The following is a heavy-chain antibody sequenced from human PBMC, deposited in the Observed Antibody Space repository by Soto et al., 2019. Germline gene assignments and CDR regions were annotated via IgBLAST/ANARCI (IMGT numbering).Heavy chain of an antibody. V-gene: IGHV1-2*02. Sequence: ASVKVSCKASGYTFTGYYMHWVRQAPGQGLEWMGWINPNSGGTNYAQKFQGRVTMTRDTSISTAYMELRRLRSDDTAVYYCASSGGYGTMVRGVPGVWGQGTTVTVSS. CDR3: ASSGGYGTMVRGVPGV. CDR1: GYTFTGYY. J-gene: IGHJ6*02. CDR2: INPNSGGT. D-gene: IGHD3-10*01.